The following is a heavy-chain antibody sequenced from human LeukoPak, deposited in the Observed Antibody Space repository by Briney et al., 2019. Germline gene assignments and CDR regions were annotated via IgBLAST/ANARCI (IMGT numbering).Heavy chain of an antibody. V-gene: IGHV4-39*02. CDR1: GGPISSSDYS. Sequence: SETLSLTCSVSGGPISSSDYSWGWIRQPPGTGLEWIGRISYTGNTYYTPSLKRRVTISVDTSNNLFSLRLSSVTAGDTAVYYCARLTHSYYVDSSAYYPYYYMDVWGKGTTVTVSS. J-gene: IGHJ6*03. CDR2: ISYTGNT. CDR3: ARLTHSYYVDSSAYYPYYYMDV. D-gene: IGHD3-22*01.